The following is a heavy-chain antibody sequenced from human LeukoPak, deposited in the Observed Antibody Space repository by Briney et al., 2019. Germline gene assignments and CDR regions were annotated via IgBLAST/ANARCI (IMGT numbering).Heavy chain of an antibody. V-gene: IGHV4-39*01. CDR1: GGSISNSSYY. Sequence: SETLSLTCTVSGGSISNSSYYWGWIRQPPGKGLEWIGSIYYSGSTYYNPSLKGRVTISVDTSKNQFSLKLSSVTAADTAVYYCASGLRGDAFDIWGQGTMVTVSS. CDR3: ASGLRGDAFDI. D-gene: IGHD4-17*01. J-gene: IGHJ3*02. CDR2: IYYSGST.